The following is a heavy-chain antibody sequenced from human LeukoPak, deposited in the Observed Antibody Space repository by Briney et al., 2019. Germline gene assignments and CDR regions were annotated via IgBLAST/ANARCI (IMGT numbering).Heavy chain of an antibody. J-gene: IGHJ5*02. Sequence: ASVTVSCTASGYTFTSYYMHWVRQAPGQGLEWMGIINPSGGSTSYAQKFQGRVTITADESTSTAYMELSSLRSEDTAVYYCASLYSSSAADWFDPWGQGTLVTVSS. D-gene: IGHD6-6*01. CDR1: GYTFTSYY. V-gene: IGHV1-46*01. CDR2: INPSGGST. CDR3: ASLYSSSAADWFDP.